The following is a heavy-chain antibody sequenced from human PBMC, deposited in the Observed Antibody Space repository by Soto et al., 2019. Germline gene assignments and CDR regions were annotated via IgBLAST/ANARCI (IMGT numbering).Heavy chain of an antibody. CDR1: GFTFSDYY. CDR2: ISPGGTSM. Sequence: VGSLRLSCAASGFTFSDYYMSWIRQAPGKGLEWVSYISPGGTSMYYADSVKGRFTISRDNAKNSLYLQMNRLRAEDTAVYYCARSRAYITYWGRGSLVTVSS. J-gene: IGHJ4*01. V-gene: IGHV3-11*01. CDR3: ARSRAYITY. D-gene: IGHD3-16*01.